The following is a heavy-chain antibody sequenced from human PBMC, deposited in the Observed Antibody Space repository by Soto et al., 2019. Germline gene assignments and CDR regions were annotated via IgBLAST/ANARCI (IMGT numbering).Heavy chain of an antibody. CDR3: SKDRTSSKRTPMDV. CDR1: GFTFSSYA. CDR2: ISGSGGST. J-gene: IGHJ6*02. V-gene: IGHV3-23*01. Sequence: EVQLLESGGGLVQPGGSLRLSCAASGFTFSSYAMSWVRQAPGKGLEWVSAISGSGGSTYYADSVKGRFTISRDNSKNTRSLQMNSLRAEDTAVYDCSKDRTSSKRTPMDVWGQGTTVTVSS.